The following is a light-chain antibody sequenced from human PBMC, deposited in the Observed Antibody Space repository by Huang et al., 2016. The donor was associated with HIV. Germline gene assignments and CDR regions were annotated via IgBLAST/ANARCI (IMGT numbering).Light chain of an antibody. CDR2: GAS. J-gene: IGKJ5*01. CDR1: QSVSSN. Sequence: EIVMTQSPGSLSLSPGERANLSCRASQSVSSNLAWYQQKPGQATRLLIYGASTRATGVPARFSGSGCGTEYTLTISTLQSEDFAVYYCQQYNNWPRAITFGQGTRLENK. V-gene: IGKV3-15*01. CDR3: QQYNNWPRAIT.